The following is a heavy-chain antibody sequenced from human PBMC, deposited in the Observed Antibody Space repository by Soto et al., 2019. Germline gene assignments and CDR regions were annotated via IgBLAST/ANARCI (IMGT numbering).Heavy chain of an antibody. Sequence: QVQLQESGPGLVKPSQTLSLTYTVSGGSISSGGYYWSWIRQHPGKGLEWIGYIYYSGSTYYNPSLKSRVTISVDTSKNQFSLKLSSVTAADTAVYYCARMGDIVVVVAASDAFDIWGQGTMVTVSS. D-gene: IGHD2-15*01. CDR1: GGSISSGGYY. CDR3: ARMGDIVVVVAASDAFDI. CDR2: IYYSGST. V-gene: IGHV4-31*03. J-gene: IGHJ3*02.